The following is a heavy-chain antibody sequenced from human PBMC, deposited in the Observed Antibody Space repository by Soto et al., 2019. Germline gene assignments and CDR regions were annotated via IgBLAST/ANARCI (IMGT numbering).Heavy chain of an antibody. D-gene: IGHD6-6*01. CDR2: ISSSGGHT. CDR3: AKGPRPVVNDAFDI. J-gene: IGHJ3*02. V-gene: IGHV3-23*01. Sequence: EVPLLESGGGLVQPGGSLRLSCAASEFTFSNYAMSWVRQAPGKGLEWVSVISSSGGHTYYADSVKGRFTISRDNSKNTLSLQMNSLRAEDTAVYYCAKGPRPVVNDAFDIWGQGTMVTVSS. CDR1: EFTFSNYA.